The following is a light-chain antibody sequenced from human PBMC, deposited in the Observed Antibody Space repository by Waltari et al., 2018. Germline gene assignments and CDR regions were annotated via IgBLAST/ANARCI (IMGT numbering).Light chain of an antibody. CDR1: SSVVGNYND. J-gene: IGLJ2*01. CDR3: ASYAGNRRFI. CDR2: EVN. V-gene: IGLV2-8*01. Sequence: QSALTQPPSASGSLGQSVTISCTGTSSVVGNYNDVFWYQQHPGKAPKVIIYEVNKRPSGVPDRFSGSKSGNTASLTVSGLQAEDEADYYCASYAGNRRFIFGGGTKLTGL.